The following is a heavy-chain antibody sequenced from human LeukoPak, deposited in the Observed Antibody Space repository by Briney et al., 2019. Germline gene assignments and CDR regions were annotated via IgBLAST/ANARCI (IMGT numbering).Heavy chain of an antibody. D-gene: IGHD2-2*02. J-gene: IGHJ4*02. CDR2: ISSSSSYI. CDR1: GFTFSSYS. V-gene: IGHV3-21*01. CDR3: ARLFGYCTTTSCYNSLDY. Sequence: PGGSLRLSCAASGFTFSSYSMNWVRQPPGKGLEWVSSISSSSSYIYYADSVKGRCTISRDNAKNSLYLQMNSLRAEDTAVYFCARLFGYCTTTSCYNSLDYWGQGTLVTVSS.